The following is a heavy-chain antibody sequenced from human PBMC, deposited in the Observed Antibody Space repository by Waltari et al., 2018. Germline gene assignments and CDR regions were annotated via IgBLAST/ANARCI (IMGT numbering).Heavy chain of an antibody. CDR2: IKQGGREK. CDR1: GFTFSSYG. V-gene: IGHV3-7*01. D-gene: IGHD4-17*01. J-gene: IGHJ4*02. CDR3: ARLNYGDPSEPYYFDY. Sequence: VQLAESGGGVVQPGGSLRLSCAASGFTFSSYGMHWVRQAPGKGLEWVANIKQGGREKYYVDSVKGRFTISRDNAKNSLYLQMNSLRAEDTPVDYCARLNYGDPSEPYYFDYWGQGTLVTVSS.